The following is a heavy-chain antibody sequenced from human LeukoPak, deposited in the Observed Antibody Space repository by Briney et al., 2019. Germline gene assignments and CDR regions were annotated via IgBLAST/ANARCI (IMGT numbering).Heavy chain of an antibody. Sequence: GGSLRLSCAASGFTFSSYSMNWVRQAPGKGLEWVASISSSSSSIYYADSVKGRFTISRDDAKNSLYLQMNSLRAEDTAVYYCARVTGLQLVQGLDYWGQGTLVTVSS. V-gene: IGHV3-21*01. CDR3: ARVTGLQLVQGLDY. J-gene: IGHJ4*02. CDR2: ISSSSSSI. D-gene: IGHD6-13*01. CDR1: GFTFSSYS.